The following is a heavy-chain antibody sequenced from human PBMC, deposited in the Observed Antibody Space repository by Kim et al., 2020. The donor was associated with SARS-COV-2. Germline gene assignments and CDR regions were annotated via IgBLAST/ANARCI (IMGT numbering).Heavy chain of an antibody. Sequence: DYALSVKTRITINPDTSMNQFSLHLNSVTPENTAVYYCARGSSMVVKAFDYWGQGTLVTVSS. V-gene: IGHV6-1*01. D-gene: IGHD2-21*01. J-gene: IGHJ4*02. CDR3: ARGSSMVVKAFDY.